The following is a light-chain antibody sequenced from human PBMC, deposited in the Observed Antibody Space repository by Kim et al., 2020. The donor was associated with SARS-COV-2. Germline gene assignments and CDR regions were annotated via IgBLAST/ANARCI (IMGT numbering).Light chain of an antibody. CDR1: TGAVTPTHY. CDR3: LLSFSGIRV. Sequence: PGETVTRPCASSTGAVTPTHYPYWFQKKPGEVPRTLIFDTGSRHSWTPARFSGSLSGDKAVLTLAGAQPEDEGDYYCLLSFSGIRVFGGGTQLTVL. CDR2: DTG. J-gene: IGLJ3*02. V-gene: IGLV7-46*01.